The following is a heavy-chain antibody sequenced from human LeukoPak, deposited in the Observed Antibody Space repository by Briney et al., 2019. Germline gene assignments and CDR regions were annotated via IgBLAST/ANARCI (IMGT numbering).Heavy chain of an antibody. Sequence: GGSLRLSCAASGFTFSSYEMNWVRQAPGKGLEWVSYISSSGSTIYYADSVKGRFTISRDNAKNSLYLQMNSLRAEDTALYYCAKDVYCSSTSCSSPFDYWGQGTLVTVSS. CDR1: GFTFSSYE. D-gene: IGHD2-2*01. J-gene: IGHJ4*02. CDR3: AKDVYCSSTSCSSPFDY. V-gene: IGHV3-48*03. CDR2: ISSSGSTI.